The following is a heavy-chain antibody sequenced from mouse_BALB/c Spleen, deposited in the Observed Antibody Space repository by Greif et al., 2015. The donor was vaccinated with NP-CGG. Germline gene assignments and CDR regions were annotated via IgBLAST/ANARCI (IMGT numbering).Heavy chain of an antibody. J-gene: IGHJ1*01. CDR2: IDPSDSET. CDR3: ARWLLREYFDV. CDR1: GYTFTSYW. V-gene: IGHV1-69*02. Sequence: VQLQQSGAELVKPGAPVKLSCKASGYTFTSYWMNWVKQRPGRGLEWIGRIDPSDSETHYNQRFKDKATLTVDKSSSTAYIQLSSLTSEDSAVYCCARWLLREYFDVWGAGTTVTVSS. D-gene: IGHD2-3*01.